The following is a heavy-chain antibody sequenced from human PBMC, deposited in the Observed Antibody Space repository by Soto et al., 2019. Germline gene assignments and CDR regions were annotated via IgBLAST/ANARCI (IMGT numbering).Heavy chain of an antibody. CDR3: ARVSEGGSYYGGLGY. D-gene: IGHD1-26*01. CDR2: IWYDGSNK. V-gene: IGHV3-33*01. J-gene: IGHJ4*02. Sequence: QVQLVESGGGVVQPGRSLRLSCAASGFTFSSYGMHWVRQAPGKGLEWVAVIWYDGSNKYYADSVKGRFTISRDNSKNTLYLQMNSLRAEDTAVYYCARVSEGGSYYGGLGYWGQGTLVTVSS. CDR1: GFTFSSYG.